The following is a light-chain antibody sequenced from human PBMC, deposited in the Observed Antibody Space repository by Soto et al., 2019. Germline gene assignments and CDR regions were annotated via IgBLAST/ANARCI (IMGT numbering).Light chain of an antibody. V-gene: IGKV3-20*01. J-gene: IGKJ4*01. Sequence: EIVLTQSPATLSVSPGDSATLSCKASQSVGKNYLGWFQQKPGQAPRLLIYNALNRATGITNRFSGSGSGTDFPLTIRRLEPEDLAVYYCHQYAYAPLTFGGGTKVEIK. CDR3: HQYAYAPLT. CDR1: QSVGKNY. CDR2: NAL.